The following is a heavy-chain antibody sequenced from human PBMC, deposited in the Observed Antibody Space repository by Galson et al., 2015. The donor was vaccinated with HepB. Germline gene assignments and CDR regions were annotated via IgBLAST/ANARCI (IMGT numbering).Heavy chain of an antibody. J-gene: IGHJ4*02. CDR1: GGSISSDDYY. CDR2: IYHSGRT. D-gene: IGHD6-13*01. CDR3: ARDSSSSPSRLDC. Sequence: TLSLTCTVSGGSISSDDYYWTWIRQPPGKGLEWIGYIYHSGRTYYNPSLKSRLTISLDTSKNQFSLQLSSVTAADTAVYYCARDSSSSPSRLDCWGQGTLVTVSS. V-gene: IGHV4-30-4*01.